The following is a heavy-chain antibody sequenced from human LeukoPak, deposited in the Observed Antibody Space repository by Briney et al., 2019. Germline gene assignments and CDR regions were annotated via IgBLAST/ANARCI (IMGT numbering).Heavy chain of an antibody. J-gene: IGHJ5*02. D-gene: IGHD3-10*01. V-gene: IGHV3-23*01. Sequence: PGGSLRLSCAASGFTFSRFAMTWVRQAPGKGLEWFSSISGSGTRTDYADSVKGRFTISRGNSKKRLYLQMNGLRADDTAVYYCAGRLRFGELPTWGQGTLVTVSS. CDR2: ISGSGTRT. CDR3: AGRLRFGELPT. CDR1: GFTFSRFA.